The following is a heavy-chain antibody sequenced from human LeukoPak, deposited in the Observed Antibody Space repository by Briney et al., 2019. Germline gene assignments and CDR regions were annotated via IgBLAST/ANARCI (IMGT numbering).Heavy chain of an antibody. V-gene: IGHV3-48*01. CDR3: ARAFDY. Sequence: GGSLRLSCAASGFTFSSYDMNWVRQAPGKGLEWVSYISSSGSIYNADSVKGRVTISRDNAKNSLYLQMNSLRAEDTAVYYCARAFDYWGQGTLVTVSS. CDR1: GFTFSSYD. CDR2: ISSSGSI. J-gene: IGHJ4*02.